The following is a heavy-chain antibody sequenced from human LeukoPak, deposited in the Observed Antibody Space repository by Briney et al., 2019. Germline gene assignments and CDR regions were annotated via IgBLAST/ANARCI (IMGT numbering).Heavy chain of an antibody. D-gene: IGHD3-22*01. CDR2: IYSSGST. CDR3: ARFTKYDGGGSYLDI. CDR1: GGSISSYY. J-gene: IGHJ3*02. Sequence: PSETLSLTCTVSGGSISSYYWSRIRQPPGKGLEWIGHIYSSGSTTDNPSLKSRVTISVDTSKNQFSLRMSSVTAADTAVYYCARFTKYDGGGSYLDIWGQGTMVTVSS. V-gene: IGHV4-59*13.